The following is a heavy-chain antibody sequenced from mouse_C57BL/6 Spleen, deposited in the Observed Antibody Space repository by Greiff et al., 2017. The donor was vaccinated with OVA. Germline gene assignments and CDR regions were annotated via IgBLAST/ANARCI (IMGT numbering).Heavy chain of an antibody. Sequence: VQLQQSGPELVKPGASVKISCKASGYSFTGYYMNWVKQSPEKSLEWIGEINPSTGGTTYNQKFKAKATLTVDKSSSTAYMQLKSLTSEDSAVYYCARYDDGYPFAYWGQGTLVTVSA. CDR1: GYSFTGYY. V-gene: IGHV1-42*01. CDR2: INPSTGGT. CDR3: ARYDDGYPFAY. J-gene: IGHJ3*01. D-gene: IGHD2-3*01.